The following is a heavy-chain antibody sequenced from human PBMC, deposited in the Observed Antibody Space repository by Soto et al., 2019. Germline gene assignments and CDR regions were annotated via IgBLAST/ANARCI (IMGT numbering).Heavy chain of an antibody. CDR3: ARDAGYDFWSGYYGAPHYYGMDV. J-gene: IGHJ6*02. Sequence: ASVKVSCKASGYTFTSYGISWVRQAPGQGLEWMGWISAYNGNTNYAQKLQGRVTMTTDTSTSTAYMELRSLRSDDTAVYYCARDAGYDFWSGYYGAPHYYGMDVWGQGTTVTVSS. D-gene: IGHD3-3*01. V-gene: IGHV1-18*01. CDR1: GYTFTSYG. CDR2: ISAYNGNT.